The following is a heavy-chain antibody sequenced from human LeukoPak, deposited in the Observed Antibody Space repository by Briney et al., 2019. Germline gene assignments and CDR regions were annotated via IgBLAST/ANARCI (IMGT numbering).Heavy chain of an antibody. Sequence: SETLSLTCTVSGGSITSDKFYWGWMRQPQGKGLEWIGSFYYSGKTYYNPSLKSRVTISVDTSKSQFSLKLTSVTAADTAVYYCATRNLFTRGDDYWSPGTLVTVCS. CDR3: ATRNLFTRGDDY. D-gene: IGHD3-16*01. V-gene: IGHV4-39*01. J-gene: IGHJ4*02. CDR2: FYYSGKT. CDR1: GGSITSDKFY.